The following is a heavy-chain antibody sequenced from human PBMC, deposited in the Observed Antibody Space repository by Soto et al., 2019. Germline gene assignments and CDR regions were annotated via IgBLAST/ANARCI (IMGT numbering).Heavy chain of an antibody. D-gene: IGHD6-19*01. CDR1: GFTFSDYS. CDR3: ARLWCVGCSGRPPVDY. Sequence: EVQVVESGGGFVQPGGSLRLSCAASGFTFSDYSMNWVRQAPGKGLQWVSFISAGSSDKYYADSVRGRFTISRDKAKDSLSLQKNSLRAEGTAVYYCARLWCVGCSGRPPVDYWGQGTRSPSP. J-gene: IGHJ4*02. CDR2: ISAGSSDK. V-gene: IGHV3-48*01.